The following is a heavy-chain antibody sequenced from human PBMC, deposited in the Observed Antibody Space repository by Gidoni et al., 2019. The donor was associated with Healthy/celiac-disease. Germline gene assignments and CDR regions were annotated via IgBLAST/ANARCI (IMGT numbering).Heavy chain of an antibody. D-gene: IGHD2-15*01. CDR2: ISYDGSNK. CDR1: GFPFSSYA. CDR3: ARDRPGYCSGGSCYSHGDYGMDV. V-gene: IGHV3-30*04. J-gene: IGHJ6*02. Sequence: QVQLVESGGGVVQPGRSLRLSCAASGFPFSSYAMPWVRQAPGKGLEWVAVISYDGSNKYYADSVKGRFTISRDNSKNTLYLQMNSLRAEDTAVYYCARDRPGYCSGGSCYSHGDYGMDVWGQGTTVTVSS.